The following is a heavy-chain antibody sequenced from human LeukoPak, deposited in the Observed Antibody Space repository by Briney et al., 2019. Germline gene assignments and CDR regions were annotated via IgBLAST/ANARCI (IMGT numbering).Heavy chain of an antibody. CDR1: GFTFSNYW. CDR3: TSDRVLYGLDV. J-gene: IGHJ6*02. CDR2: IKSDGSET. V-gene: IGHV3-74*01. Sequence: PGGSLRLSCAASGFTFSNYWMHWVRQGPGKGLMWVSRIKSDGSETSSAESLEGRFTISRDNARNMLYLQMNSLGPEDTAIYYCTSDRVLYGLDVWGQGTTVTVSS.